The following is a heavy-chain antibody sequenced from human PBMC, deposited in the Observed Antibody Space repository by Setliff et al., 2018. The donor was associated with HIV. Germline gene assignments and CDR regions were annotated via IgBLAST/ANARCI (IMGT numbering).Heavy chain of an antibody. J-gene: IGHJ1*01. D-gene: IGHD6-19*01. V-gene: IGHV1-18*01. CDR3: ARSGIAVADDAEYFQH. Sequence: ASVKVSCKASGYTFTSYGITWVGQAPGQGLEWMGWIIPIFGTANYAQKLQGRVTMTTDTSTSTAYMELRSLRSDDTAVYYCARSGIAVADDAEYFQHWGQGTLVTVSS. CDR2: IIPIFGTA. CDR1: GYTFTSYG.